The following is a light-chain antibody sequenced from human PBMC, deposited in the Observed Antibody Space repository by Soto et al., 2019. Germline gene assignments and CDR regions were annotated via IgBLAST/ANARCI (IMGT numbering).Light chain of an antibody. V-gene: IGKV4-1*01. Sequence: DIVMTQSPDSLAVSLGERATINCKSSQSVLYSSNNKNYLGWYQQKVGQPPKLLIYWASTRESGVPDRFSGSGSGTDFTLTISSLQAEDGAVYYCQQYYSKPLTCGGGTKVEIK. CDR2: WAS. CDR1: QSVLYSSNNKNY. J-gene: IGKJ4*01. CDR3: QQYYSKPLT.